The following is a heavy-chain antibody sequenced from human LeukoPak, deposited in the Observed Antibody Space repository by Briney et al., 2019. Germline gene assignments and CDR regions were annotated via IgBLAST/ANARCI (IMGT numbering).Heavy chain of an antibody. CDR2: IIPILGIA. CDR1: GGTFSSYA. Sequence: GASVKVSCKASGGTFSSYALSWVRQAPGQGLEWMGRIIPILGIANYAQKFQGRVTITSDKSTSTAYMELSSLRSEDTAVYYCARGVDYDILTTGNWFDPWGQGTLVTVSS. CDR3: ARGVDYDILTTGNWFDP. V-gene: IGHV1-69*04. D-gene: IGHD3-9*01. J-gene: IGHJ5*02.